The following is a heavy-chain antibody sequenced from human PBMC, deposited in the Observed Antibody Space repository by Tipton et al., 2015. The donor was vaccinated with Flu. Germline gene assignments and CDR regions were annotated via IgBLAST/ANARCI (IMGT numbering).Heavy chain of an antibody. CDR3: ARGAYNYAYDI. D-gene: IGHD5-24*01. V-gene: IGHV3-53*01. J-gene: IGHJ3*02. CDR1: GFTVSSNY. Sequence: SLRLSCAAAGFTVSSNYMNWVRQAPGKGLEWVSIIYRGGTTYYADSVKGRFTISRDNSKNTLYLQMNTLRAEDTAVYYCARGAYNYAYDIWGQGTKVTVSS. CDR2: IYRGGTT.